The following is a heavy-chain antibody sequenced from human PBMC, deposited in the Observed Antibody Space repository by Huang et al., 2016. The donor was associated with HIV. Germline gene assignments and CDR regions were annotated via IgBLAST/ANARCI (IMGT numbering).Heavy chain of an antibody. J-gene: IGHJ6*02. CDR1: GFTFNSYA. CDR3: SRDDFWSGYSDYYGLDV. D-gene: IGHD3-3*01. V-gene: IGHV3-23*01. Sequence: EVQLLESGGGLVQPGGSLRLSCAASGFTFNSYAMSWVRQAPGTGLEWVSAISGRGGNTYYADSVKGRFTISRDNSKNTLFLQMSGLRAEDTAVYYCSRDDFWSGYSDYYGLDVWGQGTTVTVSS. CDR2: ISGRGGNT.